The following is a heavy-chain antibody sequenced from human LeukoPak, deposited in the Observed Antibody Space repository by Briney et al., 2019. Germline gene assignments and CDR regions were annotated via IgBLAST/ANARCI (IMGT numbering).Heavy chain of an antibody. CDR1: GFTFSSYG. Sequence: GGSLRLSCAASGFTFSSYGMHWVRQAPGKGLEWVAVISYDGSNEYYADSVKGRFTISRDNSKNTLYLQMNSLGAEDTAVYYCAKGNYGSGTAIDYWGQGTLVTVSS. D-gene: IGHD3-10*01. J-gene: IGHJ4*02. V-gene: IGHV3-30*18. CDR2: ISYDGSNE. CDR3: AKGNYGSGTAIDY.